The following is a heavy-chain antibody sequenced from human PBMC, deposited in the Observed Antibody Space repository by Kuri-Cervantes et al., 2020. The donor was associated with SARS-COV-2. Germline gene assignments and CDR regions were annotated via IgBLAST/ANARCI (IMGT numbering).Heavy chain of an antibody. J-gene: IGHJ5*02. CDR3: ARALRCTNGVCYRSWFDP. Sequence: LRLSCAAFGFTFSSYAMSWVRQAPGKGLEWIGETNHSGSTNYSPSLKSRVTISVDTSKNQFSLKLSTVTAADTAVYYCARALRCTNGVCYRSWFDPWGQGTLVTVSS. V-gene: IGHV4-34*01. CDR2: TNHSGST. D-gene: IGHD2-8*01. CDR1: GFTFSSYA.